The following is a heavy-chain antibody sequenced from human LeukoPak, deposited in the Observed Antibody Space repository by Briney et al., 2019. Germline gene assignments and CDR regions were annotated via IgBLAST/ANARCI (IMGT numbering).Heavy chain of an antibody. J-gene: IGHJ4*02. Sequence: GESLRLSCAASEFTFTTYWMSWVRQAPGKGLEWVANINQDGTEKYYVDSVKGRFTISRDNAKNSLYLQMNSLRDEDTAVYSCARDGVRDGLYFDRWGQGTLVTVSS. CDR2: INQDGTEK. CDR1: EFTFTTYW. V-gene: IGHV3-7*01. CDR3: ARDGVRDGLYFDR. D-gene: IGHD5-24*01.